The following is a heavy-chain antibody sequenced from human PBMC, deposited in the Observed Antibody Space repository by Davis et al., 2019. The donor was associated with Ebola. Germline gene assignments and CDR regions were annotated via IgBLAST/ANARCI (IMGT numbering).Heavy chain of an antibody. Sequence: GESLKISCAASGFTVSSNYMSWVRQAPGKGLEWVSSISSSSSYIYYADSVKGRFTISRDNAKNSLYLQMNSLRAEDTAVYYCARDIMATDAFDIWGHGTMVTVSS. V-gene: IGHV3-21*04. CDR1: GFTVSSNY. CDR2: ISSSSSYI. J-gene: IGHJ3*02. D-gene: IGHD2-8*01. CDR3: ARDIMATDAFDI.